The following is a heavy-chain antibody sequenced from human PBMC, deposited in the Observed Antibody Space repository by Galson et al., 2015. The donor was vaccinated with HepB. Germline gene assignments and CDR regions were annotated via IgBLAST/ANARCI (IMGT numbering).Heavy chain of an antibody. J-gene: IGHJ5*02. CDR2: ISNNGGTT. Sequence: SLRLSCAASGFIFNTYVMHWVRQAPGKRLEYVSAISNNGGTTYYADSVKGRFTVSRDNSKNTLFLQMSSLRVEDTAVYYCVKTDLRLGRYDAWGPGTLVTVSS. V-gene: IGHV3-64D*06. CDR1: GFIFNTYV. CDR3: VKTDLRLGRYDA. D-gene: IGHD3-9*01.